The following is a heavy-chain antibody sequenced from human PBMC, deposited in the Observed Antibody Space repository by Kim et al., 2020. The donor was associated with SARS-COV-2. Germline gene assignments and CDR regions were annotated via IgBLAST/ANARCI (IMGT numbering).Heavy chain of an antibody. V-gene: IGHV1-24*01. CDR1: GYTLTELS. D-gene: IGHD2-21*02. CDR3: ATEFAYCGGDCYSFDY. Sequence: ASVKVSCKVSGYTLTELSMHWVRQAPGKGLEWMGVFDPEDGETIYAQKFQGRVTMTEDTSTDTAYMELSSLRSEDTAVYYCATEFAYCGGDCYSFDYWGQGTLVTVSS. CDR2: FDPEDGET. J-gene: IGHJ4*02.